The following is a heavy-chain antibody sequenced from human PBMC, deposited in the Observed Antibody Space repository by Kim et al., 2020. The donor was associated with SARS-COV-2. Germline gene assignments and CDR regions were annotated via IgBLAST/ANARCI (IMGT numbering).Heavy chain of an antibody. D-gene: IGHD2-15*01. Sequence: SETLSLTCTVSGGSISSSSYYWGWIRQPPGKGLEWIGNIYYSENTFYNPSLKSRVTISVDTSKNQFSLKVTSVTAADTAVYYCARPFTKGFCSGGTSSRRWDAFDIWGQGTMVTVSS. V-gene: IGHV4-39*01. CDR1: GGSISSSSYY. J-gene: IGHJ3*02. CDR3: ARPFTKGFCSGGTSSRRWDAFDI. CDR2: IYYSENT.